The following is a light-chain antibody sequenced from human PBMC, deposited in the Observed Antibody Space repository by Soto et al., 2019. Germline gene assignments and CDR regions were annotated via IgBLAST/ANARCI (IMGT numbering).Light chain of an antibody. V-gene: IGKV3-15*01. CDR3: QQYNNWPPWT. CDR2: GAS. J-gene: IGKJ1*01. CDR1: QSITSR. Sequence: EIVLTQSPATLSVYPGERATLSCRASQSITSRLAWYQHKPGQAPRLLIYGASNRATGIPPRFSGSGSGTEFPLTISRLQPEDFAVYYCQQYNNWPPWTFGQGTKVDIK.